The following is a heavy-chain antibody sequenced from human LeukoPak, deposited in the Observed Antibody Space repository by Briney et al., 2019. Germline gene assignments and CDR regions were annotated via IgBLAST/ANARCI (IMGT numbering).Heavy chain of an antibody. V-gene: IGHV1-3*01. CDR3: ARGGSSWYHFDY. CDR1: GYTFTSYA. CDR2: INAGNGNT. Sequence: GASVKVSCKASGYTFTSYAMHRVRQAPGQRLEWMGWINAGNGNTKYSQKFQGRVTITRDTSASTAYMELSSLRSEDTAVYYCARGGSSWYHFDYWGQGTLVTVSS. J-gene: IGHJ4*02. D-gene: IGHD6-13*01.